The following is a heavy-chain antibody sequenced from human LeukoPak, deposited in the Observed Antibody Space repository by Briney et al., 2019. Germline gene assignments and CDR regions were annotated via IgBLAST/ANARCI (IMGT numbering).Heavy chain of an antibody. CDR3: ARLLPMIFDY. Sequence: SETLSLTCTVSGGSVSSSLHYWGWVRQAPGKGLEWIGNIYYSGSSDYNPSLKSRVTRAVDMSKNQFSLKLNSVTAADTAVYYCARLLPMIFDYWGQGALVTVSS. CDR1: GGSVSSSLHY. D-gene: IGHD3-16*01. CDR2: IYYSGSS. V-gene: IGHV4-39*01. J-gene: IGHJ4*02.